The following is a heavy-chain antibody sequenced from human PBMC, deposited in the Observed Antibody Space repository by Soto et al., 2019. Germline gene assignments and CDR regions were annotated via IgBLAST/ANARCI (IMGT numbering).Heavy chain of an antibody. CDR2: IYYTGDT. V-gene: IGHV4-61*08. D-gene: IGHD6-13*01. CDR1: GASVSRSGYY. CDR3: ARDSLIRNRFAAAGTGAGHGMAV. Sequence: QVQLRESGPGLVKPSETLSLTCPVSGASVSRSGYYWTWIRQSPGKGLEWIGNIYYTGDTDYNPSVKTRVTLSLHTSETLCSLTLASVTAADPAMYYGARDSLIRNRFAAAGTGAGHGMAVWGQGTTVTVSS. J-gene: IGHJ6*02.